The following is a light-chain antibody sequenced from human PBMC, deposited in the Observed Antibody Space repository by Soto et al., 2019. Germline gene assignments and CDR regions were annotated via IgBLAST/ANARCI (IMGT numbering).Light chain of an antibody. CDR3: QHYHNYPIT. V-gene: IGKV1-16*02. J-gene: IGKJ5*01. CDR1: QGISHY. CDR2: AAS. Sequence: DIQMTQSPSSLSASVGDRVTITCRASQGISHYLAWFQQKPGKAPKSLIYAASSLRSGVPSKFSGSGSGTDFTLTISSLQPEDSATYYCQHYHNYPITFGQGTRLEIK.